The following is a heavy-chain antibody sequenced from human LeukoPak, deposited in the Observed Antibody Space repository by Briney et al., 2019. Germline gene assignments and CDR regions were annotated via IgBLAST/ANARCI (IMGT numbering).Heavy chain of an antibody. Sequence: GASVKVSCKASAYTFTSYAISWVRQAPGQGLEWMGWISVSNGNTNYAQKLQGRVTMTSDTSTTTVYMELSSLRSEDTAVYYCARDPPTVAAEGSIWGQGTMVTVSP. D-gene: IGHD6-19*01. V-gene: IGHV1-18*01. CDR2: ISVSNGNT. CDR1: AYTFTSYA. J-gene: IGHJ3*02. CDR3: ARDPPTVAAEGSI.